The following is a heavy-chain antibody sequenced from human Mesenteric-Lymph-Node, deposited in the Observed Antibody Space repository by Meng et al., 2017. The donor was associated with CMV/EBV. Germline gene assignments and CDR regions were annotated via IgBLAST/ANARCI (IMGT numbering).Heavy chain of an antibody. V-gene: IGHV1-2*02. CDR1: GYTFTGYY. Sequence: ASVKVSCKASGYTFTGYYMHWVRQAPGQGLEWMGWINPNSGGTNYAQKFQGRVTMTRDTSISTAYMELSRLRSDDTAVYYCARVICSSTSCYAFDIWGQGTMVTVSS. D-gene: IGHD2-2*01. CDR2: INPNSGGT. J-gene: IGHJ3*02. CDR3: ARVICSSTSCYAFDI.